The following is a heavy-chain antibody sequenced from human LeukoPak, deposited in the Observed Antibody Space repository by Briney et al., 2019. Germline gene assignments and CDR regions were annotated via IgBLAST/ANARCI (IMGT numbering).Heavy chain of an antibody. CDR2: ISAYNGNT. D-gene: IGHD3-3*01. V-gene: IGHV1-18*01. CDR3: ARGITIFGVDHQNYYYYGMDV. Sequence: ASVTVSCKASGYTFTSYGISWVRQAPGQGLEWMGWISAYNGNTNYAQKLQGRVTMTTDTSTSTAYMELRSLRSDDTAVYYCARGITIFGVDHQNYYYYGMDVRGQGTTVTVSS. J-gene: IGHJ6*02. CDR1: GYTFTSYG.